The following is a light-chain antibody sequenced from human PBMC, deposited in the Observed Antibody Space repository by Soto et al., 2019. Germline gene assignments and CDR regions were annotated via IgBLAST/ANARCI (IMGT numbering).Light chain of an antibody. CDR2: GNI. V-gene: IGLV1-40*01. Sequence: QSVLTQPPSVSGAPGQTVSIPCSGSSSNIGAGYDVHWYQQLPGTVPQLVIFGNINRPSGVPDRFSCSKSGTSASLAITGLQAADEADYFCKSYAGSNTYVFGSGTKVTVL. CDR3: KSYAGSNTYV. CDR1: SSNIGAGYD. J-gene: IGLJ1*01.